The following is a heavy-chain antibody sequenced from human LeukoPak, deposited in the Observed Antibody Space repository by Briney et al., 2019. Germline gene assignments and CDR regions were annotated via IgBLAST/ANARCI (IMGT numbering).Heavy chain of an antibody. Sequence: GGALRLSCTASGFTFSNYAMSWVRQAPGKGLEWVSTISGSGGTTYYAESVRGRFTISRDNSKNTLYLQMSSLRADDTAVYYCAEMGGYYYNSAYYSWGQGTLVTVSS. J-gene: IGHJ4*02. CDR1: GFTFSNYA. D-gene: IGHD3-22*01. V-gene: IGHV3-23*01. CDR2: ISGSGGTT. CDR3: AEMGGYYYNSAYYS.